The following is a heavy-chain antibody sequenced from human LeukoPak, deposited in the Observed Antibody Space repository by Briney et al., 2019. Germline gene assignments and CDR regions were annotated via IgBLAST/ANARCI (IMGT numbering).Heavy chain of an antibody. CDR2: IDEDGDVK. V-gene: IGHV3-7*01. CDR1: GFTFSDHW. D-gene: IGHD5-12*01. Sequence: GGSLRLSCAASGFTFSDHWMAWVRQTPGKGPEWVANIDEDGDVKSYADSVKGRFTVSRDNGRASVDLQMNSLRAEDTAIYYCARHVPRGRSDFDSWGQGVLVAVS. CDR3: ARHVPRGRSDFDS. J-gene: IGHJ4*02.